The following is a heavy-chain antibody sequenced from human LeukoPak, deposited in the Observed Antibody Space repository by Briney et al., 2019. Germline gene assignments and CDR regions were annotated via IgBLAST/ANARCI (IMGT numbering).Heavy chain of an antibody. J-gene: IGHJ3*02. V-gene: IGHV1-18*01. Sequence: ASVKVSCKASGYTFTSYGISWVRQAPGQGLEWMGWISAYNGNTNYAQKLQGRVTMTTDTSTSTAYMELRSLRSDDTAVYYCAIGGRIKIFGEVIRTVKDDAFDIWGQGTMVTVSS. CDR1: GYTFTSYG. CDR2: ISAYNGNT. D-gene: IGHD3-3*01. CDR3: AIGGRIKIFGEVIRTVKDDAFDI.